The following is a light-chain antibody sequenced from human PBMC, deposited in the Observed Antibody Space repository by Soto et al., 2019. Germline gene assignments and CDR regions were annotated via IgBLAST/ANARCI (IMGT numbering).Light chain of an antibody. CDR2: DTS. CDR1: QTVSSK. V-gene: IGKV3-11*01. J-gene: IGKJ5*01. CDR3: QQRSNWPPT. Sequence: EIVFTHSPASLSSSPPQRSTHSDSASQTVSSKLAWYQHKPGQAPRLLIYDTSNRATGIPARFSGSGSGTDFTLTISSLEPEDFAVYYCQQRSNWPPTFGQGTRLEIK.